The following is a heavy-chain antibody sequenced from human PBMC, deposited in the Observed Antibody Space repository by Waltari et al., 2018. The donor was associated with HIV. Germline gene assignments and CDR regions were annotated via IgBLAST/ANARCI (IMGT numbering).Heavy chain of an antibody. Sequence: EVQLVESGGGLVQPGGSLRLSCAASGFTFSDHWMSWVRQAPGKGLEWVANINQDGGEKNYVDSVKGRFTISRDNAKNSLYLQLNSLRAEDTAVYYCARDGVAAGIDFDKWGQGTLVTVSS. D-gene: IGHD6-13*01. CDR1: GFTFSDHW. V-gene: IGHV3-7*01. CDR2: INQDGGEK. J-gene: IGHJ4*02. CDR3: ARDGVAAGIDFDK.